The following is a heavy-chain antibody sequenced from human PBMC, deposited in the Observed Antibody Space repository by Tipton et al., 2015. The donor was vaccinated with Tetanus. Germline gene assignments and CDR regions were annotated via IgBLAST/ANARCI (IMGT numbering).Heavy chain of an antibody. Sequence: SLRLSCAASGFTFSDYSIAWVRQAPGKGLEWVSAISSESTYIYYADSMKGRFTISRDNSRNSLYLQLNSLRAEDTAVYYCARLPGGDSFEGLGVGGQGPTVTVSS. D-gene: IGHD2-15*01. J-gene: IGHJ6*02. CDR3: ARLPGGDSFEGLGV. CDR2: ISSESTYI. CDR1: GFTFSDYS. V-gene: IGHV3-21*01.